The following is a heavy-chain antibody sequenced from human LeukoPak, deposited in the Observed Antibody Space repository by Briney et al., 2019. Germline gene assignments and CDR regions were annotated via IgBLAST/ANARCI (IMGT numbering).Heavy chain of an antibody. D-gene: IGHD3-10*01. CDR2: INGSNGPT. V-gene: IGHV1-18*01. CDR3: ARFPYGSGSSFFGREHNSYYMDV. CDR1: GGIFSSYA. Sequence: ASVKVSCKASGGIFSSYAISWVRQVPGDGLEWMGWINGSNGPTKFSQNFQGRVTMTVDKSTSTAHMGLRSLRSDDTAVYFCARFPYGSGSSFFGREHNSYYMDVWGKGTTVIVSS. J-gene: IGHJ6*03.